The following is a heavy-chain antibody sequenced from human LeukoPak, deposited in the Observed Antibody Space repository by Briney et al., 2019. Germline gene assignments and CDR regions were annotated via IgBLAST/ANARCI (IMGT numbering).Heavy chain of an antibody. J-gene: IGHJ4*02. CDR1: GFTFSSYS. D-gene: IGHD5-18*01. Sequence: GGSLRLSCAASGFTFSSYSMILVRQAPGNGLEWGSYISSSISSIYYADSVKDGFTISINNAKNALYLQMNSLRAEDTAVYDCARDLSRIHLWSSHYFDYWGQGTLVTVSS. CDR2: ISSSISSI. V-gene: IGHV3-48*04. CDR3: ARDLSRIHLWSSHYFDY.